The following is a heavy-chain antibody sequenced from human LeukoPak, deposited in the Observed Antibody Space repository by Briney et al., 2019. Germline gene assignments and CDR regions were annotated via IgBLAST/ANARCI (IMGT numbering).Heavy chain of an antibody. V-gene: IGHV1-46*01. CDR3: ARTTQGVYYFDY. D-gene: IGHD1-14*01. CDR1: GYTLTSYH. CDR2: INPSGGST. Sequence: GASVKVSCKASGYTLTSYHMHWVRQAPGQGLEWMGIINPSGGSTSYAQKFQGRVTMTRDTSTSTVYMELSSLRSEDTAVYYCARTTQGVYYFDYWGQGTLVTVSS. J-gene: IGHJ4*02.